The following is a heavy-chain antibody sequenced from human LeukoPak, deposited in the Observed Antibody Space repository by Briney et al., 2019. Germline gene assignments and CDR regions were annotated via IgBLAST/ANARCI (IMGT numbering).Heavy chain of an antibody. CDR1: GGSISSGGYY. D-gene: IGHD2-2*01. J-gene: IGHJ5*02. CDR3: ARYGGYCSSTSSYLVNWFDP. Sequence: SETLSLTCTVSGGSISSGGYYWSWIRQHPGKGLEWIGYIYYSGSTYYNPSLKSRVTISVDTSKNQFSLKLSSVTAADTAVYYCARYGGYCSSTSSYLVNWFDPWGQGTLVTVSS. V-gene: IGHV4-31*03. CDR2: IYYSGST.